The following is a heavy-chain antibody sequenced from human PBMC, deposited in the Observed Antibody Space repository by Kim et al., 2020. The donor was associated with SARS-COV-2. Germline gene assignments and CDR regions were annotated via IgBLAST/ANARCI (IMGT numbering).Heavy chain of an antibody. CDR3: ARVDYDFWSGLNWFDP. V-gene: IGHV1-8*01. D-gene: IGHD3-3*01. Sequence: ASVKVSCKASGYTFTSYDINWVRQATGQGLEWMGWMNPNSGNTGYAQKFQGRVTMTRNTSISTAYMELSSLRSEDTAVYYCARVDYDFWSGLNWFDPWSQGTLVTVSS. J-gene: IGHJ5*02. CDR2: MNPNSGNT. CDR1: GYTFTSYD.